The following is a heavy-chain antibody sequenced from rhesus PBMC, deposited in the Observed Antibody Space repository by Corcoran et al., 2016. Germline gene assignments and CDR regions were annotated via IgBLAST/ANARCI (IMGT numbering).Heavy chain of an antibody. CDR3: VTDFVRDFDY. J-gene: IGHJ4*01. CDR2: ISYDGSKK. CDR1: GFTFTDYD. V-gene: IGHV3-54*02. Sequence: RLSCAASGFTFTDYDIHWVRLAPGKGLEWVAAISYDGSKKYYADSVKSRFTISRDNSKNMLYLQMNNLRLEDTAVFYCVTDFVRDFDYWGQGVLVTVSS.